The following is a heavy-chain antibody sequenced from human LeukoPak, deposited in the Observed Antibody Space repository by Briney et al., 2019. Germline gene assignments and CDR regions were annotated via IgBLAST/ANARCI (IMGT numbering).Heavy chain of an antibody. CDR1: GGSISSYY. V-gene: IGHV4-59*01. Sequence: SETLSLTCTVSGGSISSYYWSWIRQPPGKGLEWIGYIYYSGSTNYNPSLKSRVTISVDTSKNQFSLKLSSVTAADTAVYYCARVRCSSTGCYMIDYWGQGTLVTVSS. D-gene: IGHD2-2*02. J-gene: IGHJ4*02. CDR2: IYYSGST. CDR3: ARVRCSSTGCYMIDY.